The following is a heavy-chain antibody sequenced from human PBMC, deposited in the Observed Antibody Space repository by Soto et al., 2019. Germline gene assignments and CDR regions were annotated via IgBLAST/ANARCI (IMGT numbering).Heavy chain of an antibody. CDR3: ARRGPGTDFDY. Sequence: EVQLLESGGGLVQPGGSLRLSCAASGFTFSSYAMRWVRQAPGKGLEWVSAISGSGGSTYYADSVKGRFTISRDNSKHPLYLQMNSLRAEDTAVYYCARRGPGTDFDYWGQGTVVTVSS. CDR1: GFTFSSYA. V-gene: IGHV3-23*01. D-gene: IGHD6-13*01. CDR2: ISGSGGST. J-gene: IGHJ4*02.